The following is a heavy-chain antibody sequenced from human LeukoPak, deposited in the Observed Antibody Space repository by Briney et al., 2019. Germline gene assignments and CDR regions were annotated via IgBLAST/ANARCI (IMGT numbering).Heavy chain of an antibody. D-gene: IGHD3-22*01. Sequence: GGSLRLSCAASGFTFSNAWMSWVRQAPGKGLEWVAVISYDGSNKYYADSVKGRFTISRDNSKNTLYLQMNSLRAEDTAVYYCAKDREYYYDSSGYSPDYWGQGTLVTVSS. V-gene: IGHV3-30*18. CDR3: AKDREYYYDSSGYSPDY. CDR1: GFTFSNAW. J-gene: IGHJ4*02. CDR2: ISYDGSNK.